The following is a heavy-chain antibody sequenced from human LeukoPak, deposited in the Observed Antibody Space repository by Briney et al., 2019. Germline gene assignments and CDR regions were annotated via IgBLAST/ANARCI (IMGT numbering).Heavy chain of an antibody. CDR3: AKDFSGSFYFQQ. Sequence: PGGSLRLSCAASGFTSRNYAMHWVRQAPGKGLEWVAVIWYDGSDKYYADSVKGRFTTSRDKSKNTLYLQMNNLRAEDTAVYYCAKDFSGSFYFQQWGQGTLVTVSS. D-gene: IGHD1-26*01. CDR1: GFTSRNYA. J-gene: IGHJ1*01. V-gene: IGHV3-30*02. CDR2: IWYDGSDK.